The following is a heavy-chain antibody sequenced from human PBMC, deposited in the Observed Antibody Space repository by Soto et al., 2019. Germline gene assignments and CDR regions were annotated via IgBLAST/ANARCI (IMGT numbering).Heavy chain of an antibody. CDR3: ATSRYWDSTSCVSSLDF. CDR2: IGASGGST. Sequence: GGSLRLSCAASGFTFNNYGMNWVRQAPGKGLEWVSGIGASGGSTYFADSGKSRFTISRENSKNTLYLQMNSLRADDTAVYYCATSRYWDSTSCVSSLDFWGQGTLVTVSS. J-gene: IGHJ4*02. CDR1: GFTFNNYG. V-gene: IGHV3-23*01. D-gene: IGHD2-2*01.